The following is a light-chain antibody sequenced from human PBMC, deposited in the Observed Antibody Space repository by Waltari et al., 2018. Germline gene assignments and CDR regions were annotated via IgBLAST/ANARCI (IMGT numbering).Light chain of an antibody. V-gene: IGLV6-57*03. J-gene: IGLJ2*01. CDR1: RGSIASNY. CDR3: QSYDTSNVI. CDR2: EDN. Sequence: FMLTQPHSVSASPGKTVTIPCTRSRGSIASNYVQWFQQRPGSAPTPVISEDNQRPSGVPDRFSGSIDSSSNSASLTISGLKTEDEADYYCQSYDTSNVIFGGGTKLTVL.